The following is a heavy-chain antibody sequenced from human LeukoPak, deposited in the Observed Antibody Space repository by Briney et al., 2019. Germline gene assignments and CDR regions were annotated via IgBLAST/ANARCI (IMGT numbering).Heavy chain of an antibody. Sequence: PSETLSLTCAVYGGSFSGYYWSWILQPPGKGLEWIGEINHSGSTNYNPSLKSRVTISVDTSKNQFSLKLSSVTAADTAVYYCAGLRYYYDSSGYSRSDYWGQGTLVTVSS. J-gene: IGHJ4*02. CDR2: INHSGST. CDR3: AGLRYYYDSSGYSRSDY. D-gene: IGHD3-22*01. V-gene: IGHV4-34*01. CDR1: GGSFSGYY.